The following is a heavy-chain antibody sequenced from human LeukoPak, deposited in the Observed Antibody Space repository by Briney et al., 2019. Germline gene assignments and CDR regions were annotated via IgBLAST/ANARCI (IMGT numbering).Heavy chain of an antibody. J-gene: IGHJ5*02. Sequence: SQTLSLTCTVSGGSISSGDYYWSWIRQPPGKGLEWIGYIYYSGSTYYNPSLKSRVTISVDTSKNQFSLKLSSVTAADTAVYYCARDLSGSARGFDPWGQGTLVTVSS. V-gene: IGHV4-30-4*01. CDR2: IYYSGST. CDR3: ARDLSGSARGFDP. CDR1: GGSISSGDYY. D-gene: IGHD3-10*01.